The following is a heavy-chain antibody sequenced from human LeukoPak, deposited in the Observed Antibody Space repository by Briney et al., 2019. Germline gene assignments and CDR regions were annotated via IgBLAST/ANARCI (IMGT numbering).Heavy chain of an antibody. V-gene: IGHV3-23*01. CDR3: AGYCGGDCYSYYYYGMDV. J-gene: IGHJ6*04. CDR1: GFTFSSYA. CDR2: ISVGGSST. Sequence: PGGSLRLSCAASGFTFSSYAMTWVRQAPGKGLEWVSDISVGGSSTYYADSVKGRFTISRDNSKNTLYLQMNSLRAEDTAVYYCAGYCGGDCYSYYYYGMDVWGKGTTVTVSS. D-gene: IGHD2-21*02.